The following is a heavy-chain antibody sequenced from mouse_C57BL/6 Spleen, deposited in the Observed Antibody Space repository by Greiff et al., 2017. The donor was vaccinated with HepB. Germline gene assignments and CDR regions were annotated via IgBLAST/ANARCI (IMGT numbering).Heavy chain of an antibody. CDR3: ATLYYSNYWYFDV. Sequence: EVKLMESGGGLVKPGGSLKLSCAASGFTFSDYGMHWVRQAPEKGLEWVAYISSGSSTIYYADTVKGRFTISRDNAKNTLFLQMTSLRSEDTAMYYCATLYYSNYWYFDVWGTGTTVTVSS. J-gene: IGHJ1*03. D-gene: IGHD2-5*01. CDR2: ISSGSSTI. CDR1: GFTFSDYG. V-gene: IGHV5-17*01.